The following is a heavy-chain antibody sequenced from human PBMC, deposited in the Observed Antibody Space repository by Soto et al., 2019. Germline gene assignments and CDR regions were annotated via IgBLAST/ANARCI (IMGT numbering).Heavy chain of an antibody. CDR1: GFTFSSYS. J-gene: IGHJ4*02. D-gene: IGHD5-12*01. CDR2: ISSSSSYI. Sequence: GGSLRLSCAASGFTFSSYSMNWVRQAPGKGLEWVSSISSSSSYIYYADSVKGRFTISRDNAKNSLYLQMNSLRAGDTAVYYWARGSPPPARYSGYAPLDYWGQGTLVTVSS. V-gene: IGHV3-21*01. CDR3: ARGSPPPARYSGYAPLDY.